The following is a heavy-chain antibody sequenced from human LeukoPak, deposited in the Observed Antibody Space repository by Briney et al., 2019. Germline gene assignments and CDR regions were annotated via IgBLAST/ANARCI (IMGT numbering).Heavy chain of an antibody. J-gene: IGHJ6*02. V-gene: IGHV3-11*05. CDR1: GFTFSDYY. CDR2: ISSSSSYT. Sequence: PGGSLRLSCAASGFTFSDYYMSWIRQAPGKGLEWVSYISSSSSYTNYADSVKGRFTISRDNAKNSLYLQMNCLRAEDTAVYYCARDRVRVTTVFTWEVYYCGMDVWGQGTTVTVSS. D-gene: IGHD4-17*01. CDR3: ARDRVRVTTVFTWEVYYCGMDV.